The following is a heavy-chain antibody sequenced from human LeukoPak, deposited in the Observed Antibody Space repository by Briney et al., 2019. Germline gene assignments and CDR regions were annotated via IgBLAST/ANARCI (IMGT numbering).Heavy chain of an antibody. CDR3: ARSRGYGGYDYLDH. CDR2: ISGSGGST. D-gene: IGHD5-12*01. V-gene: IGHV3-23*01. CDR1: GFTFTIYV. Sequence: GGSLRLSCAVSGFTFTIYVMSWVRHAPRKGLECVSVISGSGGSTFYADSVKGRFTISRDNSKNTLYLQMNSLRAEDTAVYYCARSRGYGGYDYLDHWGQGTLVTVSS. J-gene: IGHJ4*02.